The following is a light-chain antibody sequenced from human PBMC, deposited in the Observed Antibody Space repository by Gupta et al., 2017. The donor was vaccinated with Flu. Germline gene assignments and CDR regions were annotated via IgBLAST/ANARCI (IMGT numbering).Light chain of an antibody. J-gene: IGKJ2*03. Sequence: EIVLTQSPGTLSLSPGEGATLSCRASQSLSYNYLAWYQKKPGQAPRLLIYGASNRATGIPHRFSGSGSGTDFTLTISRGDPDDFAVYYCQQYGNSPPYSFGQGTKLEIK. CDR3: QQYGNSPPYS. V-gene: IGKV3-20*01. CDR2: GAS. CDR1: QSLSYNY.